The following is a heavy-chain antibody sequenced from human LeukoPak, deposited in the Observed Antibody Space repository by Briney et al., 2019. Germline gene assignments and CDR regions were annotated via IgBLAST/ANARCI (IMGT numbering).Heavy chain of an antibody. CDR1: GFTFDNYR. D-gene: IGHD4-17*01. CDR3: ARDVPYGAYGIDY. V-gene: IGHV3-21*01. CDR2: ISSTSSYI. J-gene: IGHJ4*02. Sequence: GGSLRLSCAASGFTFDNYRMNWVRQAPGKGLEWVSSISSTSSYIYYADSVKGRFTISRDNAKNSLYLQMNSLRAEDTAVYYCARDVPYGAYGIDYWGQGTLVTVSS.